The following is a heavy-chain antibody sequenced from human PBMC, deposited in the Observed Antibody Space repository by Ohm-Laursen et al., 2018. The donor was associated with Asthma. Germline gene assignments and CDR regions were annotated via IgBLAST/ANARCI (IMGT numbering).Heavy chain of an antibody. CDR2: IWYDGSNK. V-gene: IGHV3-33*01. CDR1: GFTFSSFG. Sequence: SLRLSCAASGFTFSSFGMHWVRQAPGTGLEWVALIWYDGSNKYYADSVKGRFTISRDNSKNTLYLQMNSLRAEDTAVYYCARDYYAYDSSGPTQGGAFDIWGQGTMVTVSS. CDR3: ARDYYAYDSSGPTQGGAFDI. D-gene: IGHD3-22*01. J-gene: IGHJ3*02.